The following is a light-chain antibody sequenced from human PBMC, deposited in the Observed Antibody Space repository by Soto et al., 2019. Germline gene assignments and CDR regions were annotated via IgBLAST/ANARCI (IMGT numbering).Light chain of an antibody. Sequence: DIQMTQSPSTLSASVGDRVTITCRASQGIRSWLAWYQQKPGKAPKLLIYKTSSLQSGVPSRFSGAESGTEFTLTISSLQPEDFATYFCQQYNTYPWTFGHGTKVEVK. CDR3: QQYNTYPWT. V-gene: IGKV1-5*03. CDR1: QGIRSW. J-gene: IGKJ1*01. CDR2: KTS.